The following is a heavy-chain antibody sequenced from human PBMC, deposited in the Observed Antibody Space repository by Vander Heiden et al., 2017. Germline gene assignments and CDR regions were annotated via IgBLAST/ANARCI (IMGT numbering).Heavy chain of an antibody. J-gene: IGHJ4*02. Sequence: EVQLVESGGGLVQPGGSLRLSCAASGFTFSSYWMHWLRQAPGKGLLWVSRSNSDGSSTNYGDSVKGRFTISRDNAKNTLYLQMNSLRAEDTAVYYCVRVPSTSRFDYWGQGTLVTVSS. D-gene: IGHD2-2*01. CDR1: GFTFSSYW. V-gene: IGHV3-74*01. CDR3: VRVPSTSRFDY. CDR2: SNSDGSST.